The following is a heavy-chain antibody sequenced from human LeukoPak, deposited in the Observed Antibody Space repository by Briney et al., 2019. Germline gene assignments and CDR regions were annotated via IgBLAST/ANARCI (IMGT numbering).Heavy chain of an antibody. CDR3: GREPRYRPIDY. J-gene: IGHJ4*02. D-gene: IGHD3-9*01. V-gene: IGHV1-18*01. Sequence: VASVKVSCKASGYTFISYSLTWVRQAPGQGLEGMGWISPYSGNTNYAENFQDRVTLTTDTSTGTAYMELRSLRSDDTAVYYCGREPRYRPIDYWGQGTLVTVSS. CDR1: GYTFISYS. CDR2: ISPYSGNT.